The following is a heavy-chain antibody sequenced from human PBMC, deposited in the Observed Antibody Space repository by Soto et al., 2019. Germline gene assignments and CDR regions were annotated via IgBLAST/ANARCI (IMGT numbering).Heavy chain of an antibody. J-gene: IGHJ4*02. Sequence: ASVKVSCKASGYTFTSYGISWVRQAPGQGLEWRGWISAYNGNTNYAQKLQGRVTMTTDTSTSTAYMELRSLRSDDTAVYYCARCIRYYDFWSGYYYDYWGQGTLVTVSS. CDR3: ARCIRYYDFWSGYYYDY. CDR1: GYTFTSYG. D-gene: IGHD3-3*01. CDR2: ISAYNGNT. V-gene: IGHV1-18*01.